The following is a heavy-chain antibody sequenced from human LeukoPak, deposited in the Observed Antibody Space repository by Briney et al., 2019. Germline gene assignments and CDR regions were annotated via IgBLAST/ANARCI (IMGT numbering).Heavy chain of an antibody. Sequence: PGGSLRLSCAASGFTISSYWMSWVRQAPGKGLEWVANIRQDGGQTYYVDSVKGRFTISRDNAKNSLYLQVNSLRAEDTAMYYCARDKHNPGSAFDIWGQGTMLTVSS. CDR2: IRQDGGQT. D-gene: IGHD5-24*01. J-gene: IGHJ3*02. CDR1: GFTISSYW. CDR3: ARDKHNPGSAFDI. V-gene: IGHV3-7*01.